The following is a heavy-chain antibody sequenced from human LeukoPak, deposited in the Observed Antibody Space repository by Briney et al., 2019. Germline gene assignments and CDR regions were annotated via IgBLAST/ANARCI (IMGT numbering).Heavy chain of an antibody. V-gene: IGHV3-23*01. J-gene: IGHJ4*02. CDR1: GFTFSSYA. CDR2: ISGSGGST. Sequence: GGSLRLSCAASGFTFSSYAMSWVRQAPGKGLEWVSAISGSGGSTYYADFMKGRFTISRDNSKNTLYLQMNSLRAEDTAVYYCAKGAYYDSSGYFLDYWGQGTLVTVSS. D-gene: IGHD3-22*01. CDR3: AKGAYYDSSGYFLDY.